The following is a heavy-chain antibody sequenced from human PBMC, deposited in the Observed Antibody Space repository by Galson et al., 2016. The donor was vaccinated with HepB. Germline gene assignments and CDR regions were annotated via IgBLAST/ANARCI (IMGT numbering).Heavy chain of an antibody. Sequence: SLRLSCAASDSIVSNAWMNWVRQAPGKGLEWVAHIKSRPDGGTTGYAAPVHGRFTVSREDSGYTVYLQMNRLKAEDTAVYYCTTEVMVFGEVTSFWGQGTMVTVSS. CDR1: DSIVSNAW. D-gene: IGHD3/OR15-3a*01. J-gene: IGHJ3*01. CDR3: TTEVMVFGEVTSF. CDR2: IKSRPDGGTT. V-gene: IGHV3-15*07.